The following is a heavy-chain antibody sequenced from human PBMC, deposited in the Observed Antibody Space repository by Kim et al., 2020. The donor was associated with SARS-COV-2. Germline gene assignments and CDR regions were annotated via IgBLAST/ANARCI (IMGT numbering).Heavy chain of an antibody. V-gene: IGHV1-46*01. J-gene: IGHJ4*02. Sequence: ASVKVSCKASGYTFTSYYMHWVRQAPGQGLEWMGIINPSGGSTSYAQKFQGRVTMTRDTPKSTLYMELSSLRSEDTAVYYFAREGGLIRYFDWLGAEYFDYWGQGTLVTVSS. CDR3: AREGGLIRYFDWLGAEYFDY. CDR1: GYTFTSYY. D-gene: IGHD3-9*01. CDR2: INPSGGST.